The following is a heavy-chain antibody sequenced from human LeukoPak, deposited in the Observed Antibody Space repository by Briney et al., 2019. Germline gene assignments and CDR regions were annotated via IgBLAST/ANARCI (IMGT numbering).Heavy chain of an antibody. D-gene: IGHD2-21*01. CDR3: ATVTTPYYGLDV. CDR1: GNTLSELP. CDR2: YEPEDDGT. V-gene: IGHV1-24*01. Sequence: ASVKVSWKVAGNTLSELPIHWVRQAPGKGLEWMAGYEPEDDGTIYAQVFEGRVSLTEDSSTDTAYMELSGLTSDDTAVYYCATVTTPYYGLDVWGQGTAVTVSS. J-gene: IGHJ6*02.